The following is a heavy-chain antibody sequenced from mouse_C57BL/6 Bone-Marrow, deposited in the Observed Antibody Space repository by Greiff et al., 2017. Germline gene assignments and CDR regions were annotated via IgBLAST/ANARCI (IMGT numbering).Heavy chain of an antibody. D-gene: IGHD1-1*01. V-gene: IGHV5-12-2*01. J-gene: IGHJ1*01. Sequence: DVKLVESGGGLVQPGGSLKLSCAASGFTFSSYTISWVRQTPEKRLEWVAYISNGGGTTYYPDTVKGRFTISRDNAKNTLYLQMSGLNSEDTAMYYTARRETTGTHWYFDVWGAGTTVTVSS. CDR2: ISNGGGTT. CDR1: GFTFSSYT. CDR3: ARRETTGTHWYFDV.